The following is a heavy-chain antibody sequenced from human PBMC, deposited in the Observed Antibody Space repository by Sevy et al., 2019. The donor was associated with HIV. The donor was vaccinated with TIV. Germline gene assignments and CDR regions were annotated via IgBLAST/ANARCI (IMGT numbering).Heavy chain of an antibody. V-gene: IGHV5-51*01. J-gene: IGHJ3*01. Sequence: GESLKISCQGSGYRIFNNWVAWVRQMPGKGLEWMGMIYPGNSDTRYSPPCQGQVTLSADNSMGTAYLQWSSLWASDTAIYYGTTGAHLPFDGFHVWGQGTTVTVSS. D-gene: IGHD1-1*01. CDR2: IYPGNSDT. CDR3: TTGAHLPFDGFHV. CDR1: GYRIFNNW.